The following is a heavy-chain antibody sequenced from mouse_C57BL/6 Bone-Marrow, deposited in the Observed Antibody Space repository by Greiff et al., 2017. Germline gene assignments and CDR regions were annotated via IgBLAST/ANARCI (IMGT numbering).Heavy chain of an antibody. J-gene: IGHJ4*01. CDR1: GFSLTSCG. V-gene: IGHV2-6*01. Sequence: VKLVESGPGLVAPSQSLSITCTVSGFSLTSCGVDWVRPSPGTGLEWLGVIWGFGSTNYNSALKSRLSFSKDNSKSQVFLKMNSLQTDDTAMYYCASEGMGMDYWGQGTSVTVSS. D-gene: IGHD2-10*02. CDR3: ASEGMGMDY. CDR2: IWGFGST.